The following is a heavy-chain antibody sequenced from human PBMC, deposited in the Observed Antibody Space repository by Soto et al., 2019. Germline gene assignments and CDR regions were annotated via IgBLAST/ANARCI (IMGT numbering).Heavy chain of an antibody. V-gene: IGHV4-4*02. Sequence: SETLSLTCAVSSGSISSSNWWSWVRQPPGKGLEWIGEIYHSGSTNYNPSLKSRVTISVDKSKNQFSLKLSSVTAADTAVYYCASGRGYGGTFDYWGQGTLVTVSS. CDR2: IYHSGST. D-gene: IGHD4-17*01. CDR1: SGSISSSNW. CDR3: ASGRGYGGTFDY. J-gene: IGHJ4*02.